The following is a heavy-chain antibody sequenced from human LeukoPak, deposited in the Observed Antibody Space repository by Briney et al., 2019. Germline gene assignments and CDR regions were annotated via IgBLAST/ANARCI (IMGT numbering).Heavy chain of an antibody. CDR1: GGSISSYY. V-gene: IGHV4-59*01. J-gene: IGHJ4*02. CDR3: ARSPNYYDSSGYYFVDY. D-gene: IGHD3-22*01. Sequence: SETLSLTCTVSGGSISSYYWSWIRQPPGKGLEWIGYIYYSGSTNYNPSLKSRVTMSVDTSKNQFSQKLSSVTAADTAVYYCARSPNYYDSSGYYFVDYWGQGTLVTVSS. CDR2: IYYSGST.